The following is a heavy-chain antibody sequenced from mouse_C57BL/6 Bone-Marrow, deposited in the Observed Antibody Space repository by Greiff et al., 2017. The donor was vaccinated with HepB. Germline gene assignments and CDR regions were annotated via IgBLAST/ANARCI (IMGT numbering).Heavy chain of an antibody. J-gene: IGHJ2*01. CDR3: ARYSSAHY. CDR1: GYAFSSSW. CDR2: IYPGDGDT. D-gene: IGHD3-2*02. V-gene: IGHV1-82*01. Sequence: QVQLQQSGPELVKPGASVKISCKASGYAFSSSWRNWVKQRPGKGLEWIGRIYPGDGDTNYNGKFKGKATLTADKSSSTAYMQLSSLTSEDSAVYFCARYSSAHYWGQGTTLTVSS.